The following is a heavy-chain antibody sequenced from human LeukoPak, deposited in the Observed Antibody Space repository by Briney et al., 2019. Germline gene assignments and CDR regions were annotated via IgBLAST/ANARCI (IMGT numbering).Heavy chain of an antibody. CDR2: IKQDGSKK. V-gene: IGHV3-7*03. CDR1: GFTFSSCW. Sequence: GGSLRLSCAASGFTFSSCWMSWVRQAPGKGLEWVANIKQDGSKKNYVDSVKGRFTISRDNAKNSLYLQMNSLRAEDTAVYYCATPLDYYDSSGYHQGGDWGQGTLVTVSS. D-gene: IGHD3-22*01. CDR3: ATPLDYYDSSGYHQGGD. J-gene: IGHJ4*02.